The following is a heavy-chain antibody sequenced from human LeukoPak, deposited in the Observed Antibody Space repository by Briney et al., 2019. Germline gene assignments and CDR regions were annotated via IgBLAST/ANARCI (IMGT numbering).Heavy chain of an antibody. CDR3: ARDGYSTPDV. CDR2: INHGGST. CDR1: GRSFSDYY. J-gene: IGHJ6*02. D-gene: IGHD6-13*01. V-gene: IGHV4-34*01. Sequence: SETLSLTCAVYGRSFSDYYWSWIRQPPGKGLEWIGEINHGGSTNYNPSLKSRVTLSVDTSKNQFSLKLTSVTAADTAVYYCARDGYSTPDVWGQGTTVTVSS.